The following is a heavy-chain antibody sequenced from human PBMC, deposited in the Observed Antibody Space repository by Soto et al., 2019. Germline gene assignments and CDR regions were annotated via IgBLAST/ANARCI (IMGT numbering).Heavy chain of an antibody. CDR2: IWYDGSNK. Sequence: QVQLVESGGGVVQPGRSLRLSCAASGFTFSSYGMHWVRQAPCKGLEWVAVIWYDGSNKYYADSVKGRFTISRDNSKNTLYLQMNSLRAEDTAVYYCARDLSRGYSYGSDYWGQGTLVTVSS. V-gene: IGHV3-33*01. J-gene: IGHJ4*02. CDR3: ARDLSRGYSYGSDY. D-gene: IGHD5-18*01. CDR1: GFTFSSYG.